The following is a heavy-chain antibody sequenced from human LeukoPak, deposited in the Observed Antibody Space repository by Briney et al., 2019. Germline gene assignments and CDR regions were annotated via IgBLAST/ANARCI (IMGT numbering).Heavy chain of an antibody. CDR1: DGSISSNSYY. CDR2: TYYSGST. CDR3: ARGLSSGWLPSVDY. V-gene: IGHV4-39*07. Sequence: SETLSLTCTVSDGSISSNSYYWGRIRQPPGKGLEWIGSTYYSGSTYYNPSLKSRVTISVDTSKNQFSLKLSSVTAADTAVYYCARGLSSGWLPSVDYWGQGTLVTVSS. J-gene: IGHJ4*02. D-gene: IGHD6-19*01.